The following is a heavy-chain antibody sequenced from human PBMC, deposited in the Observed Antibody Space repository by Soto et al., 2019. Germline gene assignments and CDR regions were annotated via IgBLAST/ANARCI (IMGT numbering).Heavy chain of an antibody. CDR3: ARGGGVTTTGDDY. V-gene: IGHV4-30-2*01. CDR2: IYHSGST. CDR1: GGSINTATHS. Sequence: QLQLQESGSGLVKPSQTLSLTCAVSGGSINTATHSWSWIRQPPGKGLEWIGYIYHSGSTYYNPSVKSRVVRSIAKSNHQFSLGLSAVTAADTAVYYCARGGGVTTTGDDYWGQGILVTVSS. J-gene: IGHJ4*02. D-gene: IGHD4-4*01.